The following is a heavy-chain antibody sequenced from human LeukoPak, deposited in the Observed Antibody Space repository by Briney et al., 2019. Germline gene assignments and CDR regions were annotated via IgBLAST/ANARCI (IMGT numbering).Heavy chain of an antibody. CDR2: ISSSSSTI. V-gene: IGHV3-48*01. Sequence: AGGSLRLSCAASGFTFSSYSMNWVRQAPGKGLEWVSHISSSSSTIYYADSVKGRFTISRDNAKNSLYLQMNSLRAEDTAVYYCASLAGRYYYDSSGLDAFDIWGQGTMVTVSS. J-gene: IGHJ3*02. CDR1: GFTFSSYS. D-gene: IGHD3-22*01. CDR3: ASLAGRYYYDSSGLDAFDI.